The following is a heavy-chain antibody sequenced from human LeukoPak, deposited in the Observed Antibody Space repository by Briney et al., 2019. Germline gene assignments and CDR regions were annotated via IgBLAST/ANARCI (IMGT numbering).Heavy chain of an antibody. V-gene: IGHV1-69*01. Sequence: VASVKVSCKASGGTFSSYAISWVRQAPGQGLEWMGGIIPIFGTANYAQKFQGRVTITADESTSTAYMELSSLRSEDTAVYYCASHSLARVSHFDYWGQGTLVTVSS. CDR3: ASHSLARVSHFDY. CDR1: GGTFSSYA. CDR2: IIPIFGTA. J-gene: IGHJ4*02. D-gene: IGHD5/OR15-5a*01.